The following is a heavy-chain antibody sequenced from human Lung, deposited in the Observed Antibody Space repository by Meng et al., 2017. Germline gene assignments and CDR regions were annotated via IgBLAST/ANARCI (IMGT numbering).Heavy chain of an antibody. CDR1: GYTFTTYG. CDR2: ISAYNGNT. J-gene: IGHJ4*02. Sequence: QVQVVQSGAEVKEPGASVKVSCKASGYTFTTYGLSWVRQAPGQGLEWMGWISAYNGNTKYAQKVQGRVTMTRDTSTTTAYMELRNLRSDDTAVYYCVSERGGGSFYYWGQGTLDTVSS. V-gene: IGHV1-18*01. CDR3: VSERGGGSFYY. D-gene: IGHD3-10*01.